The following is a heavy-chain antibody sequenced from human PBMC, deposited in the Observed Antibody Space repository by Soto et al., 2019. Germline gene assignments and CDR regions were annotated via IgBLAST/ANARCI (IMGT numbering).Heavy chain of an antibody. CDR1: GYTFTSYG. Sequence: QVQLVQSGAEVKKPGASVKVSCKASGYTFTSYGISWVRQAPGQGLEWMGWISAYNGNTNYAQKLQGRVTMTTDTSTSTAYMKLRSLRSDDTAVYYCARVLYAYFDWLPQPRVYGMDVWGQGTTVTVSS. CDR2: ISAYNGNT. J-gene: IGHJ6*02. D-gene: IGHD3-9*01. V-gene: IGHV1-18*01. CDR3: ARVLYAYFDWLPQPRVYGMDV.